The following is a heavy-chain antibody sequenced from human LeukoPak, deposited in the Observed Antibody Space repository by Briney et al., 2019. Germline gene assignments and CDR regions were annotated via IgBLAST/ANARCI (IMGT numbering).Heavy chain of an antibody. J-gene: IGHJ6*01. CDR1: GFTFSSYE. D-gene: IGHD2-21*01. CDR3: ARDGFAEYHYHGFDV. CDR2: ISSSGSTI. V-gene: IGHV3-48*03. Sequence: GGSLRLSCAASGFTFSSYEMNWVRQAPGKGLEWVSYISSSGSTIYYADSVKGRFTTSSDNAKNSLYLQMNSLRAEDTAVYFRARDGFAEYHYHGFDVLGQRTTVAGSS.